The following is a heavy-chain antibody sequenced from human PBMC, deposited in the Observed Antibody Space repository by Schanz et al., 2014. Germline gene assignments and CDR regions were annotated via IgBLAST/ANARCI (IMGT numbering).Heavy chain of an antibody. D-gene: IGHD3-10*01. J-gene: IGHJ6*02. CDR1: GFSVSTNY. CDR2: LYINAGST. V-gene: IGHV3-53*01. CDR3: RLWFGELYYGMDV. Sequence: EVQLVESGGGLIQPGGSLRLSCAVSGFSVSTNYMSWARQAPGKGLEWISSLYINAGSTRYADSVKGRFFISRDSSKNTLFLQMNRLRADDTAVYYCRLWFGELYYGMDVWGQGTTVTVSS.